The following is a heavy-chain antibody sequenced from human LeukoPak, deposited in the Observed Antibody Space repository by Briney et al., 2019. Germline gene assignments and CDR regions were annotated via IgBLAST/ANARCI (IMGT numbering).Heavy chain of an antibody. J-gene: IGHJ4*02. D-gene: IGHD2-2*01. CDR2: ISSSSSYI. CDR1: GFTFSSYS. CDR3: ARDMVPAGIAFDY. Sequence: GGSLRLSCAASGFTFSSYSMNWVRQAPGKGLEWVSSISSSSSYIYYADSVKGRFTISRDNAKNSLYLQMNSLRAEDTAVYYCARDMVPAGIAFDYWGQGALVTVSS. V-gene: IGHV3-21*04.